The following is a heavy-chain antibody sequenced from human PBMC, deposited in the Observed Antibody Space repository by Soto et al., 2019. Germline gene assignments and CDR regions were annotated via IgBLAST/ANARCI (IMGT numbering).Heavy chain of an antibody. D-gene: IGHD2-21*01. Sequence: QVQLVESGGGVVQPGRSLRLSCAASGFTFSSYGMHWVRQAPGKGLEWVAVISYDGSNKYYADSVKGRFTISRDNSKNTLYLQMNRLRAEDTAVYYCATEMGGLIVVGEGAFDIWGQGTMVTVSS. CDR1: GFTFSSYG. V-gene: IGHV3-30*03. CDR2: ISYDGSNK. CDR3: ATEMGGLIVVGEGAFDI. J-gene: IGHJ3*02.